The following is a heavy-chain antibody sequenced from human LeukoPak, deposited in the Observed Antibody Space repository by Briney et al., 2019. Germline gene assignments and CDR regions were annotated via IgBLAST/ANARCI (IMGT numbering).Heavy chain of an antibody. CDR3: VRGGSYYGAGSNYYYYMDV. V-gene: IGHV3-30*04. CDR1: GFTFSSYA. J-gene: IGHJ6*03. Sequence: PGGSLRLSCAASGFTFSSYAMHWVRQAPGKGLEWVAVISYDGSNKYYADSVKGRFTISRDNSKNTLYLQMNSLRAEDTAVYYCVRGGSYYGAGSNYYYYMDVWGKGTTVTISS. CDR2: ISYDGSNK. D-gene: IGHD1-26*01.